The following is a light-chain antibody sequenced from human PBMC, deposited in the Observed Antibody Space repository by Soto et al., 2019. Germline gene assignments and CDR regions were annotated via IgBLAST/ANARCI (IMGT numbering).Light chain of an antibody. CDR1: SSDVGGYNY. CDR3: CSYAGTYTYVV. V-gene: IGLV2-11*01. Sequence: QSALTQPRSVSGSPGQSVTISCTETSSDVGGYNYVSWYQQHPGKAPKLMIYDVSERPSGVPDRFSGSKSGNTASLTISGLQAEDEADYYCCSYAGTYTYVVLGGGTK. CDR2: DVS. J-gene: IGLJ2*01.